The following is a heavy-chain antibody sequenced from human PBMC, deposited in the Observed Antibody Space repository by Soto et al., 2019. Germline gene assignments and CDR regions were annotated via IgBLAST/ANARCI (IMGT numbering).Heavy chain of an antibody. Sequence: PSETLSLTCAVYGGSFSGYYWGWIRQPPGKGLEWIGEINHSGTTKYNPSLKSRVTISVDTSKNQFSLKLSSVTAADTAVYYCASPSRFDSSGYYFDSWGQGTQVTVSS. CDR2: INHSGTT. CDR1: GGSFSGYY. J-gene: IGHJ4*02. CDR3: ASPSRFDSSGYYFDS. V-gene: IGHV4-34*01. D-gene: IGHD3-22*01.